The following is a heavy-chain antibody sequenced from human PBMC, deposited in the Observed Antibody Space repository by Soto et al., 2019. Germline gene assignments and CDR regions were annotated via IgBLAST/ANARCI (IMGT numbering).Heavy chain of an antibody. Sequence: PGESLKISCKGSGYSFTSYWISWVRQMPGKGLEWMGRIDPSDSYTNYSPSFQGHVTISADKSISTAYLQWSSLKASDTAMYYCARYPNPLYYYYGMDVWGQGTTVTVSS. CDR3: ARYPNPLYYYYGMDV. CDR2: IDPSDSYT. J-gene: IGHJ6*02. V-gene: IGHV5-10-1*01. CDR1: GYSFTSYW.